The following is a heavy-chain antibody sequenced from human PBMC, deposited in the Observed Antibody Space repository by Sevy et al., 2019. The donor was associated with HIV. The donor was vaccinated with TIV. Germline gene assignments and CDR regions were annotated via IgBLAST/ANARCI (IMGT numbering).Heavy chain of an antibody. Sequence: GSLRLSCAASGFIFSNYAMHWVRQAPGEGLEWVAVISYDGINKYYADSVKGRFTISRDNSKNTLYVQMNSLRAEDTAVYYCARDSNSGYYYYYAMDVWGQGTTVTVSS. J-gene: IGHJ6*02. D-gene: IGHD1-26*01. CDR3: ARDSNSGYYYYYAMDV. V-gene: IGHV3-30-3*01. CDR1: GFIFSNYA. CDR2: ISYDGINK.